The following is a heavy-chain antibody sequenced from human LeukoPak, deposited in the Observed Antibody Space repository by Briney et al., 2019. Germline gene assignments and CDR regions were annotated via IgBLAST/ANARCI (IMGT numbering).Heavy chain of an antibody. Sequence: SGPTLVKPTQTLTLTCTFSGFSLSTSGVGVGWIRQPPGKALEWLALIYWNDDKRYSPSLKSRLTITKDTSKNQVVLTMTDMDPVDTATYYYAHRRSDSSGWVFPFYFDYWGQGTLVTVSS. CDR1: GFSLSTSGVG. J-gene: IGHJ4*02. CDR2: IYWNDDK. CDR3: AHRRSDSSGWVFPFYFDY. D-gene: IGHD6-19*01. V-gene: IGHV2-5*01.